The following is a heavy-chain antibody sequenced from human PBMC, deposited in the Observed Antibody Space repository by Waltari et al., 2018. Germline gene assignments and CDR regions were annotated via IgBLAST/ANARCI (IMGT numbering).Heavy chain of an antibody. D-gene: IGHD5-18*01. CDR2: IDNDGSGT. Sequence: EVRLEESGGGLVQPGWFLSLSCAASGFALRSFWMHWVRQAPGKGRGWVSRIDNDGSGTTYADSVMGRFSISRDNAKNTVYLEMNSLRAEDTAVYYCSRSPAGYSRSDYWGQGTLVTVSS. V-gene: IGHV3-74*01. CDR3: SRSPAGYSRSDY. J-gene: IGHJ4*02. CDR1: GFALRSFW.